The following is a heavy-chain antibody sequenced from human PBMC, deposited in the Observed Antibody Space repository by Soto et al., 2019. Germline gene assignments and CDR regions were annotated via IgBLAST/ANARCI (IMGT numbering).Heavy chain of an antibody. J-gene: IGHJ4*02. V-gene: IGHV3-23*01. CDR3: AKGSASTRPYYFDY. CDR2: IAGDGSGT. CDR1: GFTFYNYV. Sequence: GESLKISCAASGFTFYNYVMSWVRQAPGKGLEWVSAIAGDGSGTYYAGSVKGRFTISRDNSKNTLYLQVTSLRAEDTAVYYCAKGSASTRPYYFDYWGQGTLVTVSS. D-gene: IGHD2-21*01.